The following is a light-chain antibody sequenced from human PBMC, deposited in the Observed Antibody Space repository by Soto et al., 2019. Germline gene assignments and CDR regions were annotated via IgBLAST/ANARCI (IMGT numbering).Light chain of an antibody. J-gene: IGKJ2*01. CDR2: YAS. Sequence: IVLTQSPGTLSLSPGERATLSCRASQSVASRALAWYQQKPGQAPRLLMYYASKRATGISDRFSGSGSGTDFTLTISRLEPEDFAVYYCQQYGSSPPMYSFGQGTKLEIK. CDR1: QSVASRA. CDR3: QQYGSSPPMYS. V-gene: IGKV3-20*01.